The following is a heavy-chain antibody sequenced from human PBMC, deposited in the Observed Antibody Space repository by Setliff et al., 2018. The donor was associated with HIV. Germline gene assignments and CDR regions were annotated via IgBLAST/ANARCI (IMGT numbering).Heavy chain of an antibody. CDR1: GGSITSTSYY. CDR2: IYASGNT. Sequence: SETLSLTCTVSGGSITSTSYYWTWIRQPAGKGLEWIGRIYASGNTNYNPSLKSRVTISIDTSKNQFSLKLNSVTAADTALYYCARFSTTLNWFDPWGQGTLVTVSS. D-gene: IGHD1-26*01. V-gene: IGHV4-61*02. J-gene: IGHJ5*02. CDR3: ARFSTTLNWFDP.